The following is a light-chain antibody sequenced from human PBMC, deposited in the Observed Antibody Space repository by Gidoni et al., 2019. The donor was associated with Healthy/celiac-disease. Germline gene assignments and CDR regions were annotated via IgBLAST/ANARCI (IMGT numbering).Light chain of an antibody. J-gene: IGKJ1*01. Sequence: DIVMTPSPLSLPVTPGEPASISCRPSQSLLHSNGYNYLDWYLQKPGQSPQLLIYLGSNRASGVPDRFSGSGSGTDFTLKISRVEAEDVGVYYCMQALQTPWTFGQXTKVEIK. CDR1: QSLLHSNGYNY. V-gene: IGKV2-28*01. CDR3: MQALQTPWT. CDR2: LGS.